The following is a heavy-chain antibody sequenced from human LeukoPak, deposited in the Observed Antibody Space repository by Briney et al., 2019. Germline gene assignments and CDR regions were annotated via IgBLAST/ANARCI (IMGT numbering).Heavy chain of an antibody. CDR1: GGTFSSYA. J-gene: IGHJ4*02. CDR2: IIPIFGTA. D-gene: IGHD2-21*01. V-gene: IGHV1-69*13. Sequence: GASVKVSCTASGGTFSSYAISWVRQAPGQGLEWMGGIIPIFGTANYAQKFQGRVTITADESTITAYMELSSLRSEDTAVYYCARAGAYCGGDCYRLDYWGQGTLVTVSS. CDR3: ARAGAYCGGDCYRLDY.